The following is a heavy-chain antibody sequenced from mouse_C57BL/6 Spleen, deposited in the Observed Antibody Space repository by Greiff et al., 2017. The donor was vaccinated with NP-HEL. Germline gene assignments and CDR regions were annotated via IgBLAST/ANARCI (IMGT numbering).Heavy chain of an antibody. J-gene: IGHJ3*01. Sequence: EVQLQQSGPGLVKPSQSLSLTCSVTGYSITSGYYWNWIRQFPGNKLEWMGYISYDGSNNYNPSLKNRISITRDTSKNQFFLKLNSVTTEDTATYYCARKDGSYSAWLAYWGQGTLVTVSA. V-gene: IGHV3-6*01. D-gene: IGHD1-1*02. CDR2: ISYDGSN. CDR3: ARKDGSYSAWLAY. CDR1: GYSITSGYY.